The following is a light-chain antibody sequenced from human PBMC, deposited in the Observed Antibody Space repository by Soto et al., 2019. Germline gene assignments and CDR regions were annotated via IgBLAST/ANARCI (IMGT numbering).Light chain of an antibody. CDR1: QSISSW. CDR2: KTS. CDR3: QQYNSPYT. V-gene: IGKV1-5*03. Sequence: DIQMTQSPSTLSASVGDRVTITCRASQSISSWLAWYQVKPGKAPKLLIYKTSSLESGVPSRFSGFGSGTDFTLTINSLQPDDVATYYCQQYNSPYTFGQGTKLEIK. J-gene: IGKJ2*01.